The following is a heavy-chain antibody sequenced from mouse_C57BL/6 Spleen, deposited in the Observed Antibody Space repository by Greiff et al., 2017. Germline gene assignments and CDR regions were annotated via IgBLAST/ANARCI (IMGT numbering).Heavy chain of an antibody. Sequence: VQLQQSGPELVKPGASVKISCKASGYTFTDYYMNWVKQSHGKSLEWIGDINPNNGGTSYNQKFKGKATLTVDKSSSTAYMELRSLTSEDSSVYYCASRVGFVFYDWGQGTTLTVSS. CDR2: INPNNGGT. V-gene: IGHV1-26*01. D-gene: IGHD3-1*01. J-gene: IGHJ2*01. CDR1: GYTFTDYY. CDR3: ASRVGFVFYD.